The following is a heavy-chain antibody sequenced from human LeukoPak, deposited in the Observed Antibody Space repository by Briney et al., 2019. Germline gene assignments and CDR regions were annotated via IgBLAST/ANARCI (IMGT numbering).Heavy chain of an antibody. CDR1: GFTFSSYE. CDR3: ARGYFDWLSYRAYFDY. Sequence: PGGSLRLSCAASGFTFSSYEMNWVRQAPGKGLEWVSYISSSGSTIYYADSVKGRFTISRDNAKNSLYLQMNSLRAEDTAVYYCARGYFDWLSYRAYFDYWGQGTLVTVSS. CDR2: ISSSGSTI. D-gene: IGHD3-9*01. J-gene: IGHJ4*02. V-gene: IGHV3-48*03.